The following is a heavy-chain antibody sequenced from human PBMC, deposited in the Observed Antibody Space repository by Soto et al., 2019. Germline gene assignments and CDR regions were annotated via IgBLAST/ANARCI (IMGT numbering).Heavy chain of an antibody. V-gene: IGHV6-1*01. CDR3: KGITWLRGMDV. D-gene: IGHD3-10*01. CDR2: TYYKSKWNN. J-gene: IGHJ6*02. CDR1: GHIISNHSAS. Sequence: SQPLLRTCAIAGHIISNHSASCNWIRPSPSRGLELLGRTYYKSKWNNDYALSVKSRITTNPDTYKNQFSLHLYSVTPEDTAVYYCKGITWLRGMDVWGQGTPVTV.